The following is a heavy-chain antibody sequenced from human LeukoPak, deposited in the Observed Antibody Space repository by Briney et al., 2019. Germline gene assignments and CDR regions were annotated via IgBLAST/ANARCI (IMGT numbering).Heavy chain of an antibody. D-gene: IGHD6-13*01. CDR1: GYTFTSYY. Sequence: ASVKVSCKASGYTFTSYYMHWVRQAPGQGLEGMGIINPSGGSTSYAQKFQGRVTMTRDMSTSTVYMELSSLRSEDTAVYYCARHHLRGAAAGTSGSPFDYWGQGTLVTVSS. J-gene: IGHJ4*02. CDR2: INPSGGST. V-gene: IGHV1-46*01. CDR3: ARHHLRGAAAGTSGSPFDY.